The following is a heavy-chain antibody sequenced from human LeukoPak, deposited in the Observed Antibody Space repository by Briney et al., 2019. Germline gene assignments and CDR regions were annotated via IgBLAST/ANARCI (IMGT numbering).Heavy chain of an antibody. CDR3: ARGGTTFDY. CDR2: IYYSGST. CDR1: GGSISSHY. Sequence: SETLSLTCTVSGGSISSHYWSWIRQPPGKGLEWIGYIYYSGSTNYNPSLKSRVTISVDTSKNQYSLKLSSVTAADTAVYYCARGGTTFDYWGQGTLVTVSS. D-gene: IGHD1-7*01. J-gene: IGHJ4*02. V-gene: IGHV4-59*11.